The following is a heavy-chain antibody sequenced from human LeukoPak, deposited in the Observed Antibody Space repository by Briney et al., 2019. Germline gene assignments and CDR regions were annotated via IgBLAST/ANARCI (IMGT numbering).Heavy chain of an antibody. CDR1: GGSISSGGYY. J-gene: IGHJ4*02. CDR3: ARDFFRDYFDY. D-gene: IGHD3-3*01. Sequence: SETLSLTCTVSGGSISSGGYYWSWIRQPPGKGLEWIGYIYHSGSTYYNPSLKSRVTISVDTSKNQFSLKLSSVTAADTAVYYCARDFFRDYFDYWGQGTLVTVSS. CDR2: IYHSGST. V-gene: IGHV4-30-2*01.